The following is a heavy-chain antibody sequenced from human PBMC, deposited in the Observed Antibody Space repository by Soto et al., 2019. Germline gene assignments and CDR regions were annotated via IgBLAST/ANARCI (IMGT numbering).Heavy chain of an antibody. V-gene: IGHV1-3*01. J-gene: IGHJ5*02. D-gene: IGHD1-1*01. CDR3: ARGYRNSTTGTTNWFDP. CDR1: GYTFTSYA. Sequence: QVQLVQSGAEVKKPGASVKVSCKASGYTFTSYAMHWVRQAPGQRLEWMGWINAGNGNTKYSQKFQGRVTITRDPSASTAYMELSSLRSEDTAVYYCARGYRNSTTGTTNWFDPWGQGTLVTVSS. CDR2: INAGNGNT.